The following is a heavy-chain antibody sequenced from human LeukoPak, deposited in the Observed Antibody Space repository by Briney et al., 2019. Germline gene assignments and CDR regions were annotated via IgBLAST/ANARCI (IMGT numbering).Heavy chain of an antibody. D-gene: IGHD3-10*01. V-gene: IGHV4-38-2*01. Sequence: SETLSLTCAVSGYSISSGYYWGWIRQPPGQGLEWIGSIYHSGSTYYNPSLKSRVTISVDTSKNQFSLKLSSVTAADTAVYYCAIESRLTMVRLLISWFDPWGQGTLVTVSS. J-gene: IGHJ5*02. CDR2: IYHSGST. CDR1: GYSISSGYY. CDR3: AIESRLTMVRLLISWFDP.